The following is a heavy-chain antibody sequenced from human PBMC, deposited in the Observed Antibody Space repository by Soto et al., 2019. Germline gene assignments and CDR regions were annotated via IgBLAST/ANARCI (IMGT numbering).Heavy chain of an antibody. CDR1: GFTFSTSV. CDR3: AREEFEDGRGHFDY. CDR2: ISYGGVNK. D-gene: IGHD3-22*01. Sequence: QVQLVESGGGVVQPGGSLRLSCAASGFTFSTSVMHWVRQAPGKGLEWMAIISYGGVNKYYADSVKGRFTISRDISEITLYLQMNSVRTEDTAVYYCAREEFEDGRGHFDYWGQGTLVSVSS. J-gene: IGHJ4*02. V-gene: IGHV3-30-3*01.